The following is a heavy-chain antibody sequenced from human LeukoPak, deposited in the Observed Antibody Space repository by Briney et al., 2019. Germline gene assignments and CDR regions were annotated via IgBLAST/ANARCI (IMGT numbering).Heavy chain of an antibody. CDR3: ARTPRNGYNYYFDY. Sequence: SETLSLTCTVSGGSISSGDYYWSWIRQPPGKGLEWIGYIYYSGSTYYNPSLKSRVTISVDTSKNQFSLKLSSVTVVDTAVYCCARTPRNGYNYYFDYWGQGTLVTVSS. J-gene: IGHJ4*02. D-gene: IGHD5-24*01. V-gene: IGHV4-61*08. CDR2: IYYSGST. CDR1: GGSISSGDYY.